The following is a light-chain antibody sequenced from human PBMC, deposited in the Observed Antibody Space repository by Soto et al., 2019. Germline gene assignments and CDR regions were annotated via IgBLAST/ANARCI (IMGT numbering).Light chain of an antibody. CDR2: GAS. Sequence: IVLTQSPGTLSASPGARVTLSCRASQSISSSYLAWYQQRPGQAPRLLIFGASYRATGIPDRFSGSGSGTDFTLTISKLEPEDFAVYYCQQYNSSHPEFTFGPG. V-gene: IGKV3-20*01. CDR1: QSISSSY. J-gene: IGKJ3*01. CDR3: QQYNSSHPEFT.